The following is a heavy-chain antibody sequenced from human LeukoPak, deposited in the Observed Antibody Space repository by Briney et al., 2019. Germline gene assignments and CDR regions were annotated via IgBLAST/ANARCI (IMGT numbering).Heavy chain of an antibody. J-gene: IGHJ6*03. Sequence: GGSLRLSCAASGFTFSSYWMSWVRQAPGKRLEWVANIKQDGSEKYYVDSVKGRFTISRDNAKNSLYLQMNSLRAEDTAVYYCARDDLRGYYYYYMDVWGKGTTVTVSS. CDR3: ARDDLRGYYYYYMDV. CDR1: GFTFSSYW. V-gene: IGHV3-7*01. CDR2: IKQDGSEK.